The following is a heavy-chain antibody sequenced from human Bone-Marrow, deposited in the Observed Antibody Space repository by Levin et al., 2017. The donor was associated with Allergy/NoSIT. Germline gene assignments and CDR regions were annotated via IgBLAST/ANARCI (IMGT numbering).Heavy chain of an antibody. CDR2: VNPNNGDT. D-gene: IGHD1-7*01. CDR3: ARGLGNYMNGFDY. J-gene: IGHJ4*02. V-gene: IGHV1-2*06. Sequence: VASVKVSCKASGYGFTAYYIQWVRKAPGQGLEWMGRVNPNNGDTDYAKKFRGRVTMTRDTSISTAYMELTSLRSDDTAVYYCARGLGNYMNGFDYWGQGTLVTVSS. CDR1: GYGFTAYY.